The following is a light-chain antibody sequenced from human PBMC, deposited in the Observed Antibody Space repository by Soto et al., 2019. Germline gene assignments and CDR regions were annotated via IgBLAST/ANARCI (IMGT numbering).Light chain of an antibody. J-gene: IGKJ1*01. CDR1: QSVSNKY. CDR3: QQYGSSPRT. Sequence: EIVLTQYPGTLSVSPGERATLSCRTSQSVSNKYLAWYQQKPGQAPRLLMYGASSRATGIPDRFSGSGSGTDFTLTISRLETEDFAVNYCQQYGSSPRTFGQGTKVDIK. CDR2: GAS. V-gene: IGKV3-20*01.